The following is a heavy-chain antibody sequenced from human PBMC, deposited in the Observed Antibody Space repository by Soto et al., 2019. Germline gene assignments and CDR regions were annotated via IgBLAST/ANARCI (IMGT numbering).Heavy chain of an antibody. J-gene: IGHJ4*02. CDR3: ATGPVGLPFVLWNWIEV. CDR1: GGTFSRKS. V-gene: IGHV1-69*06. CDR2: IIPMVGTI. Sequence: QVQLVQSGAEVKKPGSSVKVSCKASGGTFSRKSISWVRQAPGHGLEWVGGIIPMVGTINPAQKFRDRVSISEDKSTSEVYMELSSLTSDDTAVYYCATGPVGLPFVLWNWIEVWGQGTLVIVSS. D-gene: IGHD1-26*01.